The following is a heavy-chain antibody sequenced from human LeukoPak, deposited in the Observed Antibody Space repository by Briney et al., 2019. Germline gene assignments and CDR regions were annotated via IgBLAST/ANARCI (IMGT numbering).Heavy chain of an antibody. V-gene: IGHV3-7*05. CDR3: AREWDY. CDR2: IKQDGSEK. CDR1: GFXFSSHW. J-gene: IGHJ4*02. Sequence: GGSLRLSCAASGFXFSSHWISWVRQAPGKGLEWVANIKQDGSEKYHVDSVKGRFTISRDNAKNSLYLQMNSLRGEDTAVYYCAREWDYWGQGTLVTVSS.